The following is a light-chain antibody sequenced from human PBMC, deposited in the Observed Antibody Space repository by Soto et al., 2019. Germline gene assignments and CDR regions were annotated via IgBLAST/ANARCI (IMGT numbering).Light chain of an antibody. CDR2: DVF. CDR1: ESLGKT. Sequence: EIVLTQSPATLSLSPGDRATLSCRASESLGKTLAWYQQKPGQAPRLLIYDVFKRVTGIPARFSGSGSGTDFTLTISSLEPGDFAVYYCQQRNTWPLTFGGGTKVEIK. J-gene: IGKJ4*01. V-gene: IGKV3-11*01. CDR3: QQRNTWPLT.